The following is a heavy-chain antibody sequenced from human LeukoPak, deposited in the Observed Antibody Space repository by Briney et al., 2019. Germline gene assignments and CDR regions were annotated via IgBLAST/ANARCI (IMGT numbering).Heavy chain of an antibody. CDR2: ISGSGGST. V-gene: IGHV3-23*01. D-gene: IGHD5-12*01. CDR1: GFTFSSYA. Sequence: HPGGSLRLSCAASGFTFSSYAMSWVRQAPGKGLEWVSAISGSGGSTYYADSVKGRFTISRDNSKNTLHLQMNSLRAEDTAVYYCAKNYGYSGYDYLDYWGQGTLVTVSS. CDR3: AKNYGYSGYDYLDY. J-gene: IGHJ4*02.